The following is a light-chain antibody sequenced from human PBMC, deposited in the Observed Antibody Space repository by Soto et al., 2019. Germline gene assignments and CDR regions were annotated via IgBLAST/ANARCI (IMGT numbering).Light chain of an antibody. CDR3: CSYTRSNTWV. CDR2: KVS. CDR1: SSDVGDGDF. Sequence: QSALTQPASVSGSPRQSITISCTGTSSDVGDGDFVSWYQQHPGNAPKLMIYKVSNRPSGVSNRFSGSKSGNTASLTISGLLAEDEADYYCCSYTRSNTWVFGGGTKLTVL. V-gene: IGLV2-14*01. J-gene: IGLJ3*02.